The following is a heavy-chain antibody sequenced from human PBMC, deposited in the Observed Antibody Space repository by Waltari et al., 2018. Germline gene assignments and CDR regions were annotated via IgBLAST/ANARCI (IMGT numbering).Heavy chain of an antibody. CDR2: IYYSGGT. J-gene: IGHJ5*02. CDR3: ARHWKRSGYRFDP. Sequence: QLRLQESGPGLVKPSETLSLTCTVSGGSISSGGYYWGWLRQSPGKGLEWIGSIYYSGGTSYNPTLGSRVTRSGDTSKNEFSLKLSSVTAADTAVYYCARHWKRSGYRFDPWGQGTLVTVSS. CDR1: GGSISSGGYY. D-gene: IGHD5-12*01. V-gene: IGHV4-39*01.